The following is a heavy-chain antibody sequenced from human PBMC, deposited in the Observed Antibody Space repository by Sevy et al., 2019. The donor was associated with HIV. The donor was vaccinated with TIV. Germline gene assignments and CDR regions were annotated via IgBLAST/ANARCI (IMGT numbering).Heavy chain of an antibody. Sequence: GGSLRLSCAASGFTFSANWMNWVRQAPGKGLEWVANIKGDGSDKHYVDSVEGRFTISRDNAKNLLYLKTNSLRVEDTAVYYCAHGTFGRFESWGQGTLVTVSS. CDR2: IKGDGSDK. V-gene: IGHV3-7*01. CDR3: AHGTFGRFES. J-gene: IGHJ4*02. CDR1: GFTFSANW. D-gene: IGHD3-16*01.